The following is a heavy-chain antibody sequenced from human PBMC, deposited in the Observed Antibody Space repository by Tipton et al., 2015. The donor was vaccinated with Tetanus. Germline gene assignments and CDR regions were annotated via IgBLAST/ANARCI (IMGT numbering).Heavy chain of an antibody. CDR3: VRHQSGYFTPVDY. D-gene: IGHD3-3*01. CDR2: IYESGDT. J-gene: IGHJ4*02. Sequence: TLSLTCTVSGGSIRGGTFYWGWLRQPPGQGLEWIGSIYESGDTYYIPSLKSRVTISVDTSKNQLSLNLNPMADADTGGDYWVRHQSGYFTPVDYWGQGNLGTVSA. V-gene: IGHV4-39*01. CDR1: GGSIRGGTFY.